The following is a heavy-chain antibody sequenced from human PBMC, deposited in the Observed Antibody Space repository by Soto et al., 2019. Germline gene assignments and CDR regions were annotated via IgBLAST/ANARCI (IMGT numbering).Heavy chain of an antibody. CDR2: ISSSSSYI. CDR1: GFTFSSYS. Sequence: EVQLVESGGGLVKPGGSLRLSCAASGFTFSSYSMNWVRQAPGKGLEWVSSISSSSSYIYYADSVKGRFTISRDNAKNSLYLQMNSLRAEDTAVYYCARDSGIAAAGTPFYYYGMDVW. CDR3: ARDSGIAAAGTPFYYYGMDV. V-gene: IGHV3-21*01. D-gene: IGHD6-13*01. J-gene: IGHJ6*01.